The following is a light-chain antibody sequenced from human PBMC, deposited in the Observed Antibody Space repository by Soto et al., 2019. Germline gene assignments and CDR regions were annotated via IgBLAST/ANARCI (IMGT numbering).Light chain of an antibody. V-gene: IGKV3-15*01. CDR1: ESVSRN. Sequence: EILTTQFSATPSVPPGERDTHSCRASESVSRNLAWYQQKPGQAHRLILYDASTRATGIPDRFSGGGSGTEFTLTISSLQSEDFVVYYCQQYNSWPPITFGQGTRVDIK. CDR2: DAS. J-gene: IGKJ5*01. CDR3: QQYNSWPPIT.